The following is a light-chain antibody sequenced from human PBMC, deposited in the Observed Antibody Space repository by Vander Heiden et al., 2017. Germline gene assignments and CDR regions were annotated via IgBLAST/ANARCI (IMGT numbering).Light chain of an antibody. CDR3: AAWDDSLSGVV. CDR1: SSNIGSNY. Sequence: QSVLTQPPSASVTPGQRVTLSCSGSSSNIGSNYVYWYQQLPGTAPKLLIYRNNQRPSGVPDRFSGSKSGTSASLAISGLRSEDEADYYCAAWDDSLSGVVFGGGTKLTVL. CDR2: RNN. J-gene: IGLJ2*01. V-gene: IGLV1-47*01.